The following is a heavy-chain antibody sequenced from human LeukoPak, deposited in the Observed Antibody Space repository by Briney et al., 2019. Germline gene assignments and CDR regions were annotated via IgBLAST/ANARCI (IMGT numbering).Heavy chain of an antibody. Sequence: SQTLSLTCTVSGGSISSGEYYWNWIRQPPGKGLEWIGYIFHRGGTSYNPSLKSRILSSVDTSQNQFSLKLNSVTAADTAVYYCVREILYCSGGSCYRGPFDNWGQGTLVTVSA. V-gene: IGHV4-30-4*01. CDR2: IFHRGGT. J-gene: IGHJ4*02. D-gene: IGHD2-15*01. CDR3: VREILYCSGGSCYRGPFDN. CDR1: GGSISSGEYY.